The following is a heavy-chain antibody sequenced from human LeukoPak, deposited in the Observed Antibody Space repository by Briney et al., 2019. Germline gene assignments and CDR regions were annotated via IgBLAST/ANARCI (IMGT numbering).Heavy chain of an antibody. Sequence: ASVEVSCKASGYTFTSYDINWVRQATGQGLEWMGWMNPNSGNTGYAQKFQGRVTMTRNTSISTAYMELSSLRSEDTAVYDCARGQDSSGYYDWFDPWGQGTLVTVSS. CDR3: ARGQDSSGYYDWFDP. V-gene: IGHV1-8*01. CDR2: MNPNSGNT. CDR1: GYTFTSYD. D-gene: IGHD3-22*01. J-gene: IGHJ5*02.